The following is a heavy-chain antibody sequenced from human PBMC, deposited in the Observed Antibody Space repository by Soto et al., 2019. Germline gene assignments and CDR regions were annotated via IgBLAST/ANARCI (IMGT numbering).Heavy chain of an antibody. CDR3: ARVGEGSGWDYYFDY. V-gene: IGHV4-59*01. D-gene: IGHD6-19*01. CDR2: IYYSGST. J-gene: IGHJ4*02. CDR1: GGSISSYY. Sequence: SETLSLTCTVSGGSISSYYWSWIRQPPGKGLEWIGYIYYSGSTNYNPSLKSRVTISVDTSKNQFSLKLSSVTAADTAVYYCARVGEGSGWDYYFDYWGQGTLVTVSS.